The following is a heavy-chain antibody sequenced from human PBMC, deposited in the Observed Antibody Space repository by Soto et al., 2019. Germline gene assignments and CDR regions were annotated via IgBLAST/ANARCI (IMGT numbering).Heavy chain of an antibody. CDR3: AREYTETVDGPTPFYFDY. CDR2: TYITGDT. V-gene: IGHV4-4*07. Sequence: TLALTCRVSGDSISSYYWSWIRQSAGKGLEWIGRTYITGDTNYNPSLKSRVTMSVDTSRHQLSLHLSSVTAADTAVYYCAREYTETVDGPTPFYFDYWGQGTPVTVSS. J-gene: IGHJ4*02. CDR1: GDSISSYY. D-gene: IGHD6-19*01.